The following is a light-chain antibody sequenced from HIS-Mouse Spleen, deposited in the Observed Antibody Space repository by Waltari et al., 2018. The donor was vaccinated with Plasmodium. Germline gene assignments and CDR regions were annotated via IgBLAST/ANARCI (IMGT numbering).Light chain of an antibody. Sequence: DIVMTQSPDSLAVPLGGGAPTNSKSGQSVLYSSNNKNYLAWYQQKPGQPPKLLIYWASTRESGVPDRFSGSGSGTDFTLTISRLEPEDFAVYYCQQYGSSPLTFGGGTKVEIK. CDR3: QQYGSSPLT. CDR1: QSVLYSSNNKNY. J-gene: IGKJ4*01. CDR2: WAS. V-gene: IGKV4-1*01.